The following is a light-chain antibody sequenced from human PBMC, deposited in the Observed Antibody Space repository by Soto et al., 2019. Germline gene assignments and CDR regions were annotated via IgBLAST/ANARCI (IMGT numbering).Light chain of an antibody. CDR2: DVS. CDR1: SSDVGGYNY. CDR3: CSYASSSTYV. Sequence: QSALTQPASVSGSPGQSMTISCAGTSSDVGGYNYVSWYQQHPGKAPKLMIYDVSNRPSGVSNRFSGSKSGNTASLTISGLQAEDEADYYCCSYASSSTYVFGTGTKVTVL. J-gene: IGLJ1*01. V-gene: IGLV2-14*01.